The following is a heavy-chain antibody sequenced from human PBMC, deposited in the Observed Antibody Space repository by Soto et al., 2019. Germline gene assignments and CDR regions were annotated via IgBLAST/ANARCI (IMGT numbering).Heavy chain of an antibody. V-gene: IGHV1-18*01. CDR3: AREGAIVGATSGSDY. Sequence: ASVKVSCKASRYTFTSYGISWVRQAPGQGLEWMGWISAYNGNTNYAQKLQGRVTMTTDTSTSTAYMELRSLRSDDTAVYYCAREGAIVGATSGSDYWGQGTLVTVSS. CDR2: ISAYNGNT. J-gene: IGHJ4*02. D-gene: IGHD1-26*01. CDR1: RYTFTSYG.